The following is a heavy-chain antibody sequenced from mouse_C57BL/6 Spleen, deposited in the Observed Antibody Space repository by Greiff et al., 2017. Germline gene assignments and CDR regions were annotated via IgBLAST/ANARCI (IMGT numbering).Heavy chain of an antibody. D-gene: IGHD1-1*01. CDR3: ARSDLYSSSLYYAMDY. J-gene: IGHJ4*01. CDR2: IDPSDSDT. Sequence: QVQLQQPGAELVRPGSSVKLSCKASGYTFTSYWMHWVKQRPIQGLEWIGNIDPSDSDTHYNQKFKDKATLTVDKSSSTAYMQLSNLPSEDSAVYYFARSDLYSSSLYYAMDYWGQGTSVTVSS. V-gene: IGHV1-52*01. CDR1: GYTFTSYW.